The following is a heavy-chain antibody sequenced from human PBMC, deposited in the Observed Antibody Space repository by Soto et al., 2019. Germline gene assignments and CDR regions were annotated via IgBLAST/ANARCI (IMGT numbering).Heavy chain of an antibody. Sequence: GGSLRLSCAASGFTFSSYSMNWLRQAPGKGLEWFSSISSSSSYIYYADSVKGRFTISRDNAKNSLYLQMNSLRAEDTAVYYCARSLVVPAARYYYYGMDGWGQETTVTVSS. CDR2: ISSSSSYI. J-gene: IGHJ6*02. D-gene: IGHD2-2*01. CDR3: ARSLVVPAARYYYYGMDG. CDR1: GFTFSSYS. V-gene: IGHV3-21*01.